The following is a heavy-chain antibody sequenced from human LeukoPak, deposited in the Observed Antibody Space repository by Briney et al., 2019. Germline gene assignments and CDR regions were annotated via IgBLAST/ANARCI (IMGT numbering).Heavy chain of an antibody. CDR1: GYTFTSYY. D-gene: IGHD1-26*01. CDR3: AVGVGATAPFDC. V-gene: IGHV1-46*01. Sequence: ASVKVSCKASGYTFTSYYMHWVRQAPGQGLEWMGIINPSGGSTSYAQKFQGRVTMTRDMSTSTVYMELSSLRSEDTAVYYCAVGVGATAPFDCWGQGTLVTVSS. CDR2: INPSGGST. J-gene: IGHJ4*02.